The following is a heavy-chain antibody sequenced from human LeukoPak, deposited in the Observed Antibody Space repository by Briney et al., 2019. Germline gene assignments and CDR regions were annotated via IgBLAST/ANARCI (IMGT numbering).Heavy chain of an antibody. Sequence: ASVKVSCKASGYTFTGYYMHWVRQAPGQGLEWMGWINPNSGGTNYAQKFQGRVTMTRDTSTSTAYMELSSLRSDDTAFYYRARDTITVTTPYFDYWGQGTLVTVPS. CDR1: GYTFTGYY. J-gene: IGHJ4*02. V-gene: IGHV1-2*02. CDR2: INPNSGGT. D-gene: IGHD4-17*01. CDR3: ARDTITVTTPYFDY.